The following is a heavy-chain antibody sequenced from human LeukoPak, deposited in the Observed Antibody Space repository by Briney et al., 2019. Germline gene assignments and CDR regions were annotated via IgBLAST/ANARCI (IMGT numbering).Heavy chain of an antibody. CDR1: GFTFSSYG. CDR3: AKDSQVVVVAAGQLDY. Sequence: PGGSLRLSYAASGFTFSSYGMHWVRQAPGKGLEWVAVISYDGSNKYYADSVKGRFTISRDNSKNTLYLQMNSLRAEDTAVYYCAKDSQVVVVAAGQLDYWGQGTLVTVSS. D-gene: IGHD2-15*01. J-gene: IGHJ4*02. CDR2: ISYDGSNK. V-gene: IGHV3-30*18.